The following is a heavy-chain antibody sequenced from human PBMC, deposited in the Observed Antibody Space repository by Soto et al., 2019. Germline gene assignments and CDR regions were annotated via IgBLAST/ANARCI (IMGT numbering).Heavy chain of an antibody. J-gene: IGHJ4*02. Sequence: EVPLVASGGVLVQPGRSLRGSGAASGFTFGDYGMSWVRQAPGQGLEWVGFIRSKTNGGTTTYAATLKGRFTISRDESRGIAYLQMNRLQSEDTAGYYGTSPIAVLGVAIRYLDYWGQGTLVTVSS. V-gene: IGHV3-49*04. D-gene: IGHD3-3*01. CDR2: IRSKTNGGTT. CDR3: TSPIAVLGVAIRYLDY. CDR1: GFTFGDYG.